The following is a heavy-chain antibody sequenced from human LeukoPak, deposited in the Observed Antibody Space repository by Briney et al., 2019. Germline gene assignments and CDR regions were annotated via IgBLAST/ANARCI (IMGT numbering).Heavy chain of an antibody. J-gene: IGHJ4*02. CDR1: GGSISSSTYY. Sequence: SETLSLTCTVSGGSISSSTYYWGWIRQPPGKGLEWIGNIYYSGSSYYNPSLKSRVTISVDTFKNQLSLKVSSVTAADTAVYYCARVRHGYSYGLVDYWGQGTLVTVSS. D-gene: IGHD5-18*01. CDR3: ARVRHGYSYGLVDY. CDR2: IYYSGSS. V-gene: IGHV4-39*07.